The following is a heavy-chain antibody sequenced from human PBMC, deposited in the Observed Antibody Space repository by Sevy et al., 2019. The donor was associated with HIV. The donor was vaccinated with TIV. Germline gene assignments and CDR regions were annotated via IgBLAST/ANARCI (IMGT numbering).Heavy chain of an antibody. CDR2: IHSSGTT. D-gene: IGHD1-26*01. V-gene: IGHV4-4*07. J-gene: IGHJ5*02. Sequence: SETLSLTCTVSGGSISTYYWSWIRQPAGEGLEWIGRIHSSGTTDYNPSLRSRVTMSLGTSKMQFSLELRSVTVADSAMYFCARSLGGAPGNINWFDPWGQGTLVTVSS. CDR3: ARSLGGAPGNINWFDP. CDR1: GGSISTYY.